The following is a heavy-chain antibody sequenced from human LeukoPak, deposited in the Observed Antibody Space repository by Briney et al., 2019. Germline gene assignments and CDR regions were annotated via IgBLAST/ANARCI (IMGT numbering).Heavy chain of an antibody. CDR1: GGTFSSYA. Sequence: GASVKVSCKASGGTFSSYAISWVRQAPGQGLEWMGRIIPILGIANYAQKFQGRVTITADKSTSTAYMELSSLRSEDTAVYYCARAAYYYDSSGYPPSDYWGQGTLVTVSS. J-gene: IGHJ4*02. V-gene: IGHV1-69*04. CDR2: IIPILGIA. D-gene: IGHD3-22*01. CDR3: ARAAYYYDSSGYPPSDY.